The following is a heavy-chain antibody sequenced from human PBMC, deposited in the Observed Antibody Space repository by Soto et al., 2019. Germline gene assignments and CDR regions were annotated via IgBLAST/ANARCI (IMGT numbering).Heavy chain of an antibody. CDR1: VDSITTYY. D-gene: IGHD6-13*01. J-gene: IGHJ6*02. CDR2: IDTSGNT. CDR3: ARYSNNWFQTEGMDV. V-gene: IGHV4-4*07. Sequence: NRSETLSLTCTVSVDSITTYYWSWIRQPAGKGLEWIGRIDTSGNTNYNPSLKSRVAMSVDTSKKQFSLKLTSATAADTAVYYCARYSNNWFQTEGMDVWGQGTTVTVS.